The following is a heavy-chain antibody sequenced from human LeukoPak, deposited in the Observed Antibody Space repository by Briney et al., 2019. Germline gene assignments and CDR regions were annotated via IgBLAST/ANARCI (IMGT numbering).Heavy chain of an antibody. CDR1: GGSISSYY. D-gene: IGHD6-13*01. CDR2: IYYSGST. Sequence: PSETLSLTCTVSGGSISSYYWSWLRQPPGKGLEWFGYIYYSGSTNYNPSLKSRVTISVDTSRNQFSLKLSSVTAADTAVYYCARGPGGIAAAGYYFDYWGQGTLVTVSS. J-gene: IGHJ4*02. CDR3: ARGPGGIAAAGYYFDY. V-gene: IGHV4-59*01.